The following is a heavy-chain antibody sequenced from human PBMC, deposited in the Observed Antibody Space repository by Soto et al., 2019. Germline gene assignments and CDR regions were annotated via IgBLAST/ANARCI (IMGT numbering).Heavy chain of an antibody. Sequence: SETLSLTCTVSGASINYGGYSWVWIRHTPGKGLEWIGYINHLETTFYNPSFESRLTLSIDRAKNQFSLNLNSMSAADRAVYFCARGGGSDSFDYWGQGIPVTVSS. J-gene: IGHJ4*02. CDR2: INHLETT. CDR3: ARGGGSDSFDY. CDR1: GASINYGGYS. V-gene: IGHV4-30-2*01. D-gene: IGHD1-26*01.